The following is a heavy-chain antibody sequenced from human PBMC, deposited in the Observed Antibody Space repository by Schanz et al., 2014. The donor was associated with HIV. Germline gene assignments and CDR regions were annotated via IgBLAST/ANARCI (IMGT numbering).Heavy chain of an antibody. CDR1: GLTFGSYA. D-gene: IGHD1-26*01. CDR3: AKRNQGYSGYFDF. CDR2: ISGSGDST. Sequence: PGGSLRLSCAASGLTFGSYAMSWVRQAPGKGLEWVSAISGSGDSTFYTSSVKGRFTISRDNSKDMLFLQMTNLRADDTATYFCAKRNQGYSGYFDFWGQGTLVAVSS. J-gene: IGHJ4*02. V-gene: IGHV3-23*01.